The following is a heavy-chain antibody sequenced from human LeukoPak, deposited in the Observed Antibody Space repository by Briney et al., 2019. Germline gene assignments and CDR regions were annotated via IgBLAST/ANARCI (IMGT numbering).Heavy chain of an antibody. J-gene: IGHJ5*02. D-gene: IGHD6-13*01. CDR1: RDSVSRSSYY. V-gene: IGHV4-39*07. CDR2: IYNSGST. Sequence: SETLSLTCSVSRDSVSRSSYYWGWTRQPPGKGLEWIGTIYNSGSTYYNASLESRVTISVDTSKNQFSLKLSSVTAADTAVYYCARAYSSSWYFNWFDPWGQGTLVTVSS. CDR3: ARAYSSSWYFNWFDP.